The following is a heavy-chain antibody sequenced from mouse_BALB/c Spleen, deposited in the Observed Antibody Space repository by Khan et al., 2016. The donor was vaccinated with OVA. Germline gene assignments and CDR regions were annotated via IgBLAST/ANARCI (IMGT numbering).Heavy chain of an antibody. J-gene: IGHJ1*01. Sequence: VQLKQSGPELVKPGASVKISCKTSGYTFTEYTIHWVKQSHGKSLEWIGRFNPNNGGAHYNQKFKGKATLTVDKSSSTAYMELRSLTSEDSAVYYCARRDYYAYYWYFDVWGAVTTVTGAS. V-gene: IGHV1-18*01. CDR2: FNPNNGGA. CDR3: ARRDYYAYYWYFDV. D-gene: IGHD1-2*01. CDR1: GYTFTEYT.